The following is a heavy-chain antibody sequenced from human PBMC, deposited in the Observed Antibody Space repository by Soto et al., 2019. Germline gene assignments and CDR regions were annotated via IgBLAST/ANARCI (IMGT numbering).Heavy chain of an antibody. CDR3: AKDQGSSWYEIDY. J-gene: IGHJ4*02. CDR2: ISGSGGST. D-gene: IGHD6-13*01. V-gene: IGHV3-23*01. CDR1: GFTFSNYA. Sequence: EVQLLESGGGLVQPGGSLRLSCAASGFTFSNYAVTWVRQAPGKGREWVSTISGSGGSTYYADSVKGRFTISRDNSKNTLQLQMNSLRAEDTAVYYCAKDQGSSWYEIDYWGQGTMVTVSS.